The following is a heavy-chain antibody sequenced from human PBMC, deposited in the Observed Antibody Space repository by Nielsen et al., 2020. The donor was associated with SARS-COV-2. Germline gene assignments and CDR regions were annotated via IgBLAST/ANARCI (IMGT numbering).Heavy chain of an antibody. Sequence: LETLSLTCAVYGGSFSGYYWSWIRQPPGKGLEWIGEINHSGSTNYNPSLKSRVTISVDTSKNQFSLKLSSVTAADTAVYYCARGRASGGLLPRSFYYFDYWGQGTLVTVSS. CDR1: GGSFSGYY. V-gene: IGHV4-34*01. D-gene: IGHD3-10*01. CDR2: INHSGST. CDR3: ARGRASGGLLPRSFYYFDY. J-gene: IGHJ4*02.